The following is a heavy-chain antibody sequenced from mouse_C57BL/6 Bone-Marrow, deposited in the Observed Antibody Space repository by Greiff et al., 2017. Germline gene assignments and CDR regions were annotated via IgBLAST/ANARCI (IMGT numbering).Heavy chain of an antibody. D-gene: IGHD2-4*01. V-gene: IGHV1-9*01. J-gene: IGHJ4*01. CDR2: ILPGSGST. CDR1: GYTFSSYW. CDR3: ARGELIPTGYYAMDY. Sequence: QVHVKQSGAELMKPGASVKISCKATGYTFSSYWIEWVKQRPGHGLEWIGEILPGSGSTNYNEKFKGKATFTADTSSNTAYMQLSSLTSEDSAVYYCARGELIPTGYYAMDYWGQGTSVTVSS.